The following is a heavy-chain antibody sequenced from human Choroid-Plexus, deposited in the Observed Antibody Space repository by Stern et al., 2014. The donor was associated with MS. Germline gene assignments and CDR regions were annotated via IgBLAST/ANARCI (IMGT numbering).Heavy chain of an antibody. J-gene: IGHJ5*02. CDR3: AKDRQYLTYFFDH. V-gene: IGHV3-30*18. CDR2: VSYAGSNK. Sequence: VQLLESGGGVVQPGRPLRLSCVASGFTFGSCAMHWVRQAPGKGVAWVAGVSYAGSNKYYADSVKGRFTISRDNSQNTLYMQMSSLRPEDTAVYYCAKDRQYLTYFFDHWGQGSLVTVSS. D-gene: IGHD2/OR15-2a*01. CDR1: GFTFGSCA.